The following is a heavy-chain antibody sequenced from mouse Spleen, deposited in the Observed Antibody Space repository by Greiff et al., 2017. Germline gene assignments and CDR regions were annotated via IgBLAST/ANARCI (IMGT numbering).Heavy chain of an antibody. CDR1: GFNIKNTY. J-gene: IGHJ2*01. V-gene: IGHV14-3*01. CDR3: ARSRVITTVGDH. D-gene: IGHD1-1*01. Sequence: EVKLVESVAELVRPGASVKLSCTASGFNIKNTYMHWVKQRPEQGLEWIGRIDPANGNTKYAPKFQGKATITADTSSNTAYLQLSSLTSEDTANYYCARSRVITTVGDHWGQGTTLTVSS. CDR2: IDPANGNT.